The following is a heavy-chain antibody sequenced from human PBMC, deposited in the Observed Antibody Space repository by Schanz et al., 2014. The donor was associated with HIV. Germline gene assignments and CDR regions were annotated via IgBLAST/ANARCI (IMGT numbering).Heavy chain of an antibody. D-gene: IGHD2-2*01. Sequence: QVQLVESGGGVIQPGRSLRLSCTASGITFSDYGIHWVRLAPGKGLQWVALVWNDGTKKFYGDSVKGRFRVSRDNSKNTAYLEMNTLRGDDTAVYFCATSTMTDAFDIWGQGTKVIVSS. V-gene: IGHV3-33*01. CDR1: GITFSDYG. CDR3: ATSTMTDAFDI. CDR2: VWNDGTKK. J-gene: IGHJ3*02.